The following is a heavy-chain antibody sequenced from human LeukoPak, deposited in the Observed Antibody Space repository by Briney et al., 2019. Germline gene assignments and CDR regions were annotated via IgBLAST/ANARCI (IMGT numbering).Heavy chain of an antibody. CDR3: ARAPYYYDSSGPDAFDI. V-gene: IGHV4-61*02. CDR1: GGSISSGSYY. J-gene: IGHJ3*02. CDR2: IYTSGST. D-gene: IGHD3-22*01. Sequence: SETLSLTCTVSGGSISSGSYYWSWIRQPAGKGLEWIGRIYTSGSTNYNPSLKSRVTISVDTSKNQFSLKLSSVTAADTAVYYCARAPYYYDSSGPDAFDIWGQGTMVTVSS.